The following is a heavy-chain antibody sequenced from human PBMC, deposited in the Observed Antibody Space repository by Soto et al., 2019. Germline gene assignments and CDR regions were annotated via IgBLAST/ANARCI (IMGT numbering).Heavy chain of an antibody. V-gene: IGHV1-8*01. CDR2: MNPNSGNT. Sequence: QVQLVQSGAEVKKPGASVKVSCKASGYTFTSYDINWVRQATGQGLEWMGWMNPNSGNTGYAQKFQGRVTMTRNTSISTAYMELSSLRSEDTAVYYCERGDLPAANYGMDVWGQGTTVTVSS. CDR1: GYTFTSYD. J-gene: IGHJ6*02. D-gene: IGHD2-2*01. CDR3: ERGDLPAANYGMDV.